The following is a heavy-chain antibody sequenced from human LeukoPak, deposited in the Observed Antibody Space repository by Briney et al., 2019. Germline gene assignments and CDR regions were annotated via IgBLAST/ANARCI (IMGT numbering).Heavy chain of an antibody. J-gene: IGHJ3*02. V-gene: IGHV4-59*08. D-gene: IGHD3-22*01. CDR2: IYYSGST. Sequence: PSETLSLTCTVSGGSISSYYWSWIRQPPGKGLAWIGYIYYSGSTNYNPSLKSRVTISVDTSKNQFSLKLSSVTAADTAVYYCARHGAMIVVNDAFDIWGQGTMVTVSS. CDR3: ARHGAMIVVNDAFDI. CDR1: GGSISSYY.